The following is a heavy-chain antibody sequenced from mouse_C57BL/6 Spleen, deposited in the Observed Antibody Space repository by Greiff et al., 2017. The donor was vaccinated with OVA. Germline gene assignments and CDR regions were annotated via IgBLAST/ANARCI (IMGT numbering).Heavy chain of an antibody. CDR3: ARWDDGYYGGD. V-gene: IGHV1-72*01. Sequence: VQLQHPGAELVKPGASVKLSCKASGYTFTSYWMHWVKQRPGRGLEWIGRIDPYSGGTKYNEKFKGKATLTVDKPSSTAYMQLSSLTSEDSAVYDCARWDDGYYGGDWGQGTLVTVSA. CDR1: GYTFTSYW. J-gene: IGHJ3*01. CDR2: IDPYSGGT. D-gene: IGHD2-3*01.